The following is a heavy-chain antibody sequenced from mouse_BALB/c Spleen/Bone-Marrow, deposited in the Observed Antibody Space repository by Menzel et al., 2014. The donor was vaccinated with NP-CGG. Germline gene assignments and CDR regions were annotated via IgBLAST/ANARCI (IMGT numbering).Heavy chain of an antibody. CDR1: GYTFTTYV. J-gene: IGHJ1*01. D-gene: IGHD1-1*02. CDR2: VNPYDDGT. V-gene: IGHV1-14*01. CDR3: ARNYGHWYFDV. Sequence: EVKLMESGPELVKPGASAKMSCKASGYTFTTYVMHWVIQRPGQGLEWIGYVNPYDDGTKYNEKFKGKATLTSAKSSSTAYMELSSLTSEDSAVYYCARNYGHWYFDVWGAGTTVTVSS.